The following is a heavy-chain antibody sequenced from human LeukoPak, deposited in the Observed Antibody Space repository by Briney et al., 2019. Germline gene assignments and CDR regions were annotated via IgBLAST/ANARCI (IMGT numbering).Heavy chain of an antibody. Sequence: PGGSLRLSCAASRFTVSSNYMSWVRQAPGKGLEWVSEIYSDGSTYYAASVKGRFSISRDNSKNTVYLQMSSLRAEDTAIYYCARGLSAYCNSTSCYDAFDIWGQGTMVTVSS. CDR1: RFTVSSNY. D-gene: IGHD2-2*01. CDR2: IYSDGST. J-gene: IGHJ3*02. V-gene: IGHV3-53*01. CDR3: ARGLSAYCNSTSCYDAFDI.